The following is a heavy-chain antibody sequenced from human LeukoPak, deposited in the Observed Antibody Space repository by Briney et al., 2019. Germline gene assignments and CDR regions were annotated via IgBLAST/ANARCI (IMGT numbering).Heavy chain of an antibody. Sequence: ASVKVSCKASGYTFTGYYMHWVRQAPGQGLEWMGWINPNSGGTNYEQKFQGRVTMTRDTSISTAYMELSRLRSDDTAVYYCARAVLVYWFDPWGQGTLVTVSS. D-gene: IGHD2-8*02. J-gene: IGHJ5*02. CDR2: INPNSGGT. V-gene: IGHV1-2*02. CDR1: GYTFTGYY. CDR3: ARAVLVYWFDP.